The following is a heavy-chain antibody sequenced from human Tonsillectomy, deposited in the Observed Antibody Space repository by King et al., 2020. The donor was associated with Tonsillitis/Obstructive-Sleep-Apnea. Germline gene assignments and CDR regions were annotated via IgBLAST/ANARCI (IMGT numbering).Heavy chain of an antibody. Sequence: QLQESGPGLVKPSETLSLTCTVSGGSISSYYWSWIRQPPGKGLEWIGYLYYSGSTNYNPSLNSRVTISVDTSKNQFSLKLSSVTAADTAEYYCAGDMVLEAGGDAFDIWGQGTMVTVSS. V-gene: IGHV4-59*01. J-gene: IGHJ3*02. CDR2: LYYSGST. CDR3: AGDMVLEAGGDAFDI. CDR1: GGSISSYY. D-gene: IGHD2-8*01.